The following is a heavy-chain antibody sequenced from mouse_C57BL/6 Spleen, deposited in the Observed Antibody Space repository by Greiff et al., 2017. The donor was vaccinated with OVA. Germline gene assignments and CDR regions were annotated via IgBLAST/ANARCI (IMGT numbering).Heavy chain of an antibody. D-gene: IGHD2-4*01. CDR1: GYAFSSYW. J-gene: IGHJ4*01. V-gene: IGHV1-80*01. Sequence: QVQLQQSGAELLKPGASVKISCKASGYAFSSYWMNWVKQRPGKGLEWIGQIYPGDGDTNYNGKFKGKATLTADKSSSTAYMQLSSLTSEDSAVYFCANYDYDERAMDYWGQGTSVTVSS. CDR3: ANYDYDERAMDY. CDR2: IYPGDGDT.